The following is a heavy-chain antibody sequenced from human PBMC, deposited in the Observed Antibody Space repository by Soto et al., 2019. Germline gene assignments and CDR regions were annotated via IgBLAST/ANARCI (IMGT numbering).Heavy chain of an antibody. CDR3: ARARGWGSPYYGMDV. CDR1: GGSISSGGYS. CDR2: IYRSGST. J-gene: IGHJ6*02. V-gene: IGHV4-30-2*01. D-gene: IGHD3-16*01. Sequence: QLQLQESGSGLVKPSQTLSLTCAVSGGSISSGGYSWTWIRQPPGRGLEWIGFIYRSGSTHYNPSLKSRITISVDSSRIQFTLGRTSVTAADTAVYFCARARGWGSPYYGMDVWGHGTTVTVSS.